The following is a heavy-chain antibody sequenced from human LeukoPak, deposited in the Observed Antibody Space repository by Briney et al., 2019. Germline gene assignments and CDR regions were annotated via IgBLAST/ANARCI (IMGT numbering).Heavy chain of an antibody. D-gene: IGHD3-10*01. J-gene: IGHJ4*02. Sequence: GGSLRLSCAASGFSFSTYWMSWVRQAPGKGLEWVASVNSDGSVKKYVDSVRDRVTISRDNAKNSLYLQMNTLSAEDTAMYYCARLFGGLTIFDYWGQGALVTVSS. V-gene: IGHV3-7*01. CDR1: GFSFSTYW. CDR3: ARLFGGLTIFDY. CDR2: VNSDGSVK.